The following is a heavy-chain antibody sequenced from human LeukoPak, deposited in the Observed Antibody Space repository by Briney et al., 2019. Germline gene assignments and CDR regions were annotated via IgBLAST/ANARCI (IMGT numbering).Heavy chain of an antibody. V-gene: IGHV1-2*02. CDR3: ARRPTPSSSYYYHYMDV. D-gene: IGHD6-6*01. Sequence: ASAKVSCKASGYTFTGYYMHWVRQAPGQGLEWMGWINPNSGGTNYAQKFQGRVTMTRDTSISTAYMELSRLRSDDTAVYYCARRPTPSSSYYYHYMDVWGKGTTVTVSS. J-gene: IGHJ6*03. CDR1: GYTFTGYY. CDR2: INPNSGGT.